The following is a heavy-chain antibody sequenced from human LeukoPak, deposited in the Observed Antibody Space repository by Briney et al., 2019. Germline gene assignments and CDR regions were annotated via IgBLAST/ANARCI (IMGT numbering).Heavy chain of an antibody. V-gene: IGHV1-46*01. D-gene: IGHD6-19*01. CDR3: ARSSGWYSELDY. CDR1: GYTFTSYY. J-gene: IGHJ4*02. Sequence: GASVKVSCKASGYTFTSYYIHWVRQAPGQGLEWMGIINPSGGSTSYAQKFQGRVTMTRDTSTSTVYMELSSLRSEDTAVYSCARSSGWYSELDYLGQGTLVTVSS. CDR2: INPSGGST.